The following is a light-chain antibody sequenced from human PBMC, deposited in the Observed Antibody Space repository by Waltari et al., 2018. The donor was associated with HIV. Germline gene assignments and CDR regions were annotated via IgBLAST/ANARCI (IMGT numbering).Light chain of an antibody. J-gene: IGLJ3*02. CDR1: SSNIGSNT. V-gene: IGLV1-44*01. CDR3: ATWDDSLNGRV. Sequence: QSVLTQPPSASGTPGQRVTISCSGSSSNIGSNTVNWYQQLPGTAPKLLIYSNSHRPSGFPYRFSGSKSGTSASLAISGLQSEDEADYYCATWDDSLNGRVFGGGTKLTVL. CDR2: SNS.